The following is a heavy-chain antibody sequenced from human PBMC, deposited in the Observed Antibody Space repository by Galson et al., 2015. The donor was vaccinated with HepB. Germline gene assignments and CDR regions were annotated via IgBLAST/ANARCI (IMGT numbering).Heavy chain of an antibody. J-gene: IGHJ6*02. CDR3: ARGPNTEGFFYYYGLDV. D-gene: IGHD5-18*01. Sequence: SCKASGYTFTGYYIHWVRQAPGQGLEWMGWTNPNSGGTDHAQKFQGRVTMTRDTSISTAYMELRSLRSDDTAVYYCARGPNTEGFFYYYGLDVWGQGTTVTVSS. CDR2: TNPNSGGT. V-gene: IGHV1-2*02. CDR1: GYTFTGYY.